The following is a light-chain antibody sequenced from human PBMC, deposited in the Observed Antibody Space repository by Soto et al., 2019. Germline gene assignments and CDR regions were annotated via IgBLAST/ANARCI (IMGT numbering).Light chain of an antibody. V-gene: IGKV2-28*01. CDR2: LGS. J-gene: IGKJ2*01. Sequence: DIVMTQSPLSLPVTPGERASISCRASQSLLHSNGYNYLDWYLQKPGQSPQLLIYLGSNRACGVPERFSGSGSGTDFTLKISRVEAEDVGVYYCMQAIQTPHTFGQGTKLEIK. CDR3: MQAIQTPHT. CDR1: QSLLHSNGYNY.